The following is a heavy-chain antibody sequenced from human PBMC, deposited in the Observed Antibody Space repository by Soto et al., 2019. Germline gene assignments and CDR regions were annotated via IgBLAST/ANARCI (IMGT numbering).Heavy chain of an antibody. CDR1: GFSFSSYA. Sequence: PGGSLRLSCAASGFSFSSYALYWVRQAPGKGLEWVALISYNGIDEYYADSVKGRFTISRDSSTNTLSLQMNSLRGEDTAVYYCARAPPRGIAAPGTWGSGMDVWGQGTTVTVSS. CDR3: ARAPPRGIAAPGTWGSGMDV. J-gene: IGHJ6*02. V-gene: IGHV3-30-3*01. CDR2: ISYNGIDE. D-gene: IGHD6-13*01.